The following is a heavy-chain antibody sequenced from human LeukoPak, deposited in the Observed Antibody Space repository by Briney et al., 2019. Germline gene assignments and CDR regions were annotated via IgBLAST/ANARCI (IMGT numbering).Heavy chain of an antibody. J-gene: IGHJ6*02. V-gene: IGHV4-39*01. CDR2: IYYSGST. Sequence: PSETLSLTCTVSGGSIGSSSYYWGWIRQPPGKGLEWIGSIYYSGSTYYNPSLKSRVTISVDTSKNQFSLKLSSVTAADTAVYYCATPQGRGYSGYDSDSYYYYYGMDVWGQGTTVTVSS. D-gene: IGHD5-12*01. CDR3: ATPQGRGYSGYDSDSYYYYYGMDV. CDR1: GGSIGSSSYY.